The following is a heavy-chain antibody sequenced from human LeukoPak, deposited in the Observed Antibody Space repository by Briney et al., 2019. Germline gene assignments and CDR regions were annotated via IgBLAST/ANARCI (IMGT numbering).Heavy chain of an antibody. CDR1: GFTFSDYG. J-gene: IGHJ5*02. Sequence: GKSLRLSCTASGFTFSDYGMHWVRQPPGKGLEWVAIIWYDGSNKTYEDSVKGRFTISRDNSKNTLYLQMNSLRAEDTAVYYCARRLTQYDCFDPWGQGILVTVSS. V-gene: IGHV3-33*01. CDR2: IWYDGSNK. CDR3: ARRLTQYDCFDP. D-gene: IGHD2-2*01.